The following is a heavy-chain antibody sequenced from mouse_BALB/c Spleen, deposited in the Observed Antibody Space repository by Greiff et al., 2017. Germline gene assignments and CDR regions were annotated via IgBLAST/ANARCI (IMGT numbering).Heavy chain of an antibody. CDR1: GYTFTSYW. CDR3: AIGRMDYDYDGYWYFDV. Sequence: QVQLKQSGAELAKPGASVKMSCKASGYTFTSYWMHWVKQRPGQGLEWIGYINPSTGYTEYNQKFKDKATLTADKSSSTAYMQLSSLTSEDSAVYYCAIGRMDYDYDGYWYFDVWGAGTTVTVSS. V-gene: IGHV1-7*01. CDR2: INPSTGYT. D-gene: IGHD2-4*01. J-gene: IGHJ1*01.